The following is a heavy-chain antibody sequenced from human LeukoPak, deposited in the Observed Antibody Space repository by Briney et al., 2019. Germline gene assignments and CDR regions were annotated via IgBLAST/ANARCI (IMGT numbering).Heavy chain of an antibody. J-gene: IGHJ6*02. V-gene: IGHV4-59*08. CDR3: ARSRITMVRGVMDYGMDV. D-gene: IGHD3-10*01. CDR1: GGSISSYY. CDR2: IYYSGST. Sequence: SETLSLTCTVSGGSISSYYWSWIRQPPGKGLEWIGYIYYSGSTNYNPSLKSRVTISVDTSKNQFSLKLSSVTAADTAVYYCARSRITMVRGVMDYGMDVWGQGTTVTVSS.